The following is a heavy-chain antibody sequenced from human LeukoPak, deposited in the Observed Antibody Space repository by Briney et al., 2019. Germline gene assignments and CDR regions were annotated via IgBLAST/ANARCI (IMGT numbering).Heavy chain of an antibody. J-gene: IGHJ5*02. CDR1: GFTFSSYA. CDR3: ARGGQFWFDP. CDR2: ISFDGSNK. V-gene: IGHV3-30-3*01. D-gene: IGHD1-26*01. Sequence: GGSLRLSCAASGFTFSSYAMHWVRQAPGKGLEWVAVISFDGSNKYYADSVKGRFTISRDNSKNTLYLQMNSLRAEDTAVYYCARGGQFWFDPWGQGTLVTVSS.